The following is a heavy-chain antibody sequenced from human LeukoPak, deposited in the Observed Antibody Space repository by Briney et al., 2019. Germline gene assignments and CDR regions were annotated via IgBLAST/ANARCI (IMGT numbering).Heavy chain of an antibody. CDR2: ISAYNGNT. CDR3: ARVPHKHHYDYVWGSYRYGYYFDY. D-gene: IGHD3-16*02. J-gene: IGHJ4*02. V-gene: IGHV1-18*01. CDR1: GYTFTSYG. Sequence: ASVKVSCKASGYTFTSYGISWVRQAPGQGLEWMGWISAYNGNTNYAQKPQGRVTMTTDTSTSTAYMELRSLRSDDTAVYYCARVPHKHHYDYVWGSYRYGYYFDYWGQGTLVTVSS.